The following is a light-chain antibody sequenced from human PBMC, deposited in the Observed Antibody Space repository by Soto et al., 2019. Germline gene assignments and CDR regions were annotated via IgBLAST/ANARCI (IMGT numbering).Light chain of an antibody. CDR1: SSNIGAGYD. J-gene: IGLJ2*01. CDR3: QSYDSRSVV. Sequence: QSVLTQPPSVSGAPGQRVTISCTENSSNIGAGYDVHWYQQLPGTAPKLLIYGNINRPSGVPDRFSGSKSGTSASLAITGLQAEDEADFYCQSYDSRSVVFGGGTKLTVL. V-gene: IGLV1-40*01. CDR2: GNI.